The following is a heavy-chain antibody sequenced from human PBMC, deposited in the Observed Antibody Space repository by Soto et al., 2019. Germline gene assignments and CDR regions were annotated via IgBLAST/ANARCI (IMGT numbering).Heavy chain of an antibody. D-gene: IGHD2-15*01. J-gene: IGHJ4*02. CDR1: GFSLSTSGVG. CDR2: IYWDDDK. V-gene: IGHV2-5*02. CDR3: SHSVVAAAFDY. Sequence: QITLKESGPTLVKPTQTLTLTCTFSGFSLSTSGVGVGWIRQPPGKALEWLALIYWDDDKRYNTSLKSRLTITKDTSKNQVVLTMTNMDPVDTATYYCSHSVVAAAFDYWGQGTLVTVSS.